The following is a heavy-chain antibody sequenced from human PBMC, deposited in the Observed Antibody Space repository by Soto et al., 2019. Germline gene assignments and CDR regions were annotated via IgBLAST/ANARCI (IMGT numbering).Heavy chain of an antibody. CDR3: ARFMGAVTTYSDS. V-gene: IGHV4-30-4*08. Sequence: PSETLSLTCTVSGGSINSADFYWSWIRQSPGKGLEWIGYIYYSGTTYYNPSLKSRVTISLDTSKNQFSLKLNSLTAADTAVYFWARFMGAVTTYSDSWGQGSLVTVSS. CDR1: GGSINSADFY. D-gene: IGHD4-17*01. J-gene: IGHJ4*02. CDR2: IYYSGTT.